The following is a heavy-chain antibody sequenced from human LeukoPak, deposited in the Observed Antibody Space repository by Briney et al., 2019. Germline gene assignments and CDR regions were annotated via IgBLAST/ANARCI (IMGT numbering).Heavy chain of an antibody. CDR2: IIPILGIA. CDR3: ARFLDSSGYYAADY. CDR1: GGTFSSYA. Sequence: ASVKVSCKASGGTFSSYAISWVRQAPGQGPEWMGRIIPILGIANYAQKFQGRVTITADKSTSTAYMELSSLRSEDTAVYYCARFLDSSGYYAADYWGQGTLVTVSS. D-gene: IGHD3-22*01. V-gene: IGHV1-69*04. J-gene: IGHJ4*02.